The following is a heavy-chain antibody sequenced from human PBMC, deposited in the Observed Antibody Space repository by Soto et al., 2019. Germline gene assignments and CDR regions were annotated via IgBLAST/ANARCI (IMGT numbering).Heavy chain of an antibody. CDR3: ARGGYSFGYPPYYFDF. D-gene: IGHD5-18*01. CDR1: GGSVRSSGYY. J-gene: IGHJ4*02. Sequence: QVQMQESGPGIVHPSQTLTVTCNVSGGSVRSSGYYWSWIRHLPGEGLEWVGYIYDDGNTYYNPSLQSRVSISVDTPKNQFSLQLTSVTAADAAVYYCARGGYSFGYPPYYFDFWGQGTLVTVSS. CDR2: IYDDGNT. V-gene: IGHV4-31*03.